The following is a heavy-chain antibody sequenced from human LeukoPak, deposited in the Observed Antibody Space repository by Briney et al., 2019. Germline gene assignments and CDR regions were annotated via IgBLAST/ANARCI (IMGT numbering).Heavy chain of an antibody. CDR1: GFTFSSYS. D-gene: IGHD6-13*01. J-gene: IGHJ4*02. V-gene: IGHV3-21*01. CDR3: ARDLGNSSSWFY. Sequence: GGSLRLSCAASGFTFSSYSMNWVRQAPGKGLEWVSSISSSSSYIYYADSVKGRFTISRDNAKNSLYLQMNSLRAEDTAVYYCARDLGNSSSWFYRGQGTLVTVSS. CDR2: ISSSSSYI.